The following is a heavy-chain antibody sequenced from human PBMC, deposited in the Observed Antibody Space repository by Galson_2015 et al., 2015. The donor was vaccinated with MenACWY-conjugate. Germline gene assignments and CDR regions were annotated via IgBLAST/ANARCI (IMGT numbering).Heavy chain of an antibody. D-gene: IGHD2-2*01. CDR2: ITSDGGST. V-gene: IGHV3-23*01. Sequence: SLRLSCAASGFALRTYDLTWVRQAPGRGLEWVSSITSDGGSTQSADSVKGRFTISRDNSKNTVFLEMNSLRVEDTAVYYCATRRYQEPNRYYFDSWGQGTLVTVSS. CDR3: ATRRYQEPNRYYFDS. CDR1: GFALRTYD. J-gene: IGHJ4*02.